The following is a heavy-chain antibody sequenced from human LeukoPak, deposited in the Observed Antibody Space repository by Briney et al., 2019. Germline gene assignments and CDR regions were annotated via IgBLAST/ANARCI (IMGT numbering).Heavy chain of an antibody. CDR1: GFTFSNYA. Sequence: GGSLRLSCAASGFTFSNYAMSWVRQAPGKGLEWVSVISGSGGSTYYAESVKGRFTISRDNSKNTLYLQMNSLRAEDTAVYFCAKSRSGSANWALQIFDNWGQGTLVTVSS. D-gene: IGHD1-1*01. CDR2: ISGSGGST. CDR3: AKSRSGSANWALQIFDN. V-gene: IGHV3-23*01. J-gene: IGHJ4*02.